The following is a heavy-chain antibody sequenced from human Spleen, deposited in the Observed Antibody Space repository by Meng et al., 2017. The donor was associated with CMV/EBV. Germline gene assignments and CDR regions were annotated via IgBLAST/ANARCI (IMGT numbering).Heavy chain of an antibody. CDR2: ISWNSGSI. J-gene: IGHJ4*02. Sequence: GGPLRLSCAASGLTFDDYGMSWVRQAPGKGLEWVSGISWNSGSIGYADSVKGRFTISRDNAKNSLYLQMNSLRAEDMALYYCAKGGYDFWSGYSIYFDSWGQGTLVTVSS. CDR1: GLTFDDYG. D-gene: IGHD3-3*01. V-gene: IGHV3-9*03. CDR3: AKGGYDFWSGYSIYFDS.